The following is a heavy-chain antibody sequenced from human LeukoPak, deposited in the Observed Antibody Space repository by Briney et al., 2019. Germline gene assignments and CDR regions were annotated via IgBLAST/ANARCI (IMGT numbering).Heavy chain of an antibody. D-gene: IGHD1-26*01. J-gene: IGHJ4*02. CDR1: GFSISSDYY. V-gene: IGHV4-38-2*02. CDR2: VSHSGIT. CDR3: AREGDSGSYHDY. Sequence: SETLSLTCTVSGFSISSDYYWGWIRQPPGKGLEWLGSVSHSGITYYNSSLNSRVTISVDTSKNQFSLKVNSVTAADTAVYYCAREGDSGSYHDYWGQGTLVTVSS.